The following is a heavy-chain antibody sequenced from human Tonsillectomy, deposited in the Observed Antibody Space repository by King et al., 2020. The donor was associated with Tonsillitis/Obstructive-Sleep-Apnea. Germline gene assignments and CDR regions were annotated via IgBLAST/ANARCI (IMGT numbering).Heavy chain of an antibody. J-gene: IGHJ4*02. CDR1: GFTFSSYT. D-gene: IGHD3-3*01. CDR2: IGESASST. CDR3: AKDGWSH. V-gene: IGHV3-23*04. Sequence: VQLVESGGGLVQPGGSLRLSCAASGFTFSSYTMSWVRQAPGKGLEWVSAIGESASSTHYADSVKGRFTISRDNSRNTLFLQMNSLRAEDTAVYYCAKDGWSHWGQGTLVTVSS.